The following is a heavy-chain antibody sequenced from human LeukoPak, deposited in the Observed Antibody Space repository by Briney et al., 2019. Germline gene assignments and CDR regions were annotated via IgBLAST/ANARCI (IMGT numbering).Heavy chain of an antibody. V-gene: IGHV4-39*07. CDR1: GGSISSSNYY. CDR3: ARDIAAAEVLWWFDP. CDR2: IYYTGST. D-gene: IGHD6-13*01. J-gene: IGHJ5*02. Sequence: SETLSLTCTVSGGSISSSNYYWGWIRQPPGKGLEWIGTIYYTGSTYYNASLKSRVTISIDTSKNQFSLKLSSVTAADTAVYYCARDIAAAEVLWWFDPWGQGTLVTVSS.